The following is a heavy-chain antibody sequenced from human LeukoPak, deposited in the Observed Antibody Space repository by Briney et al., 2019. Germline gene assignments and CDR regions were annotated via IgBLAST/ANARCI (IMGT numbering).Heavy chain of an antibody. CDR1: GYTFTGYY. CDR3: ARAPVIVVVPAAIRGIYWFDP. V-gene: IGHV1-2*02. Sequence: ASVKVSCKASGYTFTGYYMHWVRQAPGQGLEWMGWINPNSGGTNYAQKFQGGVTMTRDTSISTAYMELSRLRSDDTAVYYCARAPVIVVVPAAIRGIYWFDPWGQGTLVTVSS. J-gene: IGHJ5*02. CDR2: INPNSGGT. D-gene: IGHD2-2*01.